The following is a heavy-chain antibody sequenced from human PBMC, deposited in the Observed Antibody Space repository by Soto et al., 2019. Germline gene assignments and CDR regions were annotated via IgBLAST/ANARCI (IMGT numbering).Heavy chain of an antibody. CDR2: TYYRSKWYN. J-gene: IGHJ6*02. V-gene: IGHV6-1*01. Sequence: PSQTLSLTCAISVDIVSSNSAAWNCIRQSPSRGLEWLGRTYYRSKWYNDYAVSVKSRITINPDTSKNQFSLQLNSVTPEDTAVYYCASGYSSSHLSHYYYGMDVWGQGTTVTVSS. CDR3: ASGYSSSHLSHYYYGMDV. CDR1: VDIVSSNSAA. D-gene: IGHD6-6*01.